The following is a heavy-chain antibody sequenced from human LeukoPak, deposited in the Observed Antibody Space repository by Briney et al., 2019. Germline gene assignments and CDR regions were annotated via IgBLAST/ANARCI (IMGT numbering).Heavy chain of an antibody. Sequence: SETLSLTCTVSGGSISSYYWSWIRQPAGKGLEWIGRIYTSGSTNYNPSLKSRVTMSVDTSKNHFSLKLSSVTAADTAVYYCARGGTSSWRIGYYFDYWGQGTLVTVSS. CDR1: GGSISSYY. V-gene: IGHV4-4*07. CDR3: ARGGTSSWRIGYYFDY. D-gene: IGHD6-13*01. CDR2: IYTSGST. J-gene: IGHJ4*02.